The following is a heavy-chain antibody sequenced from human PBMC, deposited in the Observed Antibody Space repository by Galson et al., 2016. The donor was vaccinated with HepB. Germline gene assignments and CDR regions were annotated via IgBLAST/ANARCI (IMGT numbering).Heavy chain of an antibody. J-gene: IGHJ6*02. V-gene: IGHV3-49*03. D-gene: IGHD4/OR15-4a*01. CDR3: TRDRVLTAAGYYYGMDV. CDR1: GFTFGDYA. Sequence: SLRLSCAASGFTFGDYAMSWFRQAPGKGLEWVGFIRSKAYGGTTEYAASVKGRFTISRDDPKSIAYLQMNSLKTEDTAVYYCTRDRVLTAAGYYYGMDVWGQGTTVTVSS. CDR2: IRSKAYGGTT.